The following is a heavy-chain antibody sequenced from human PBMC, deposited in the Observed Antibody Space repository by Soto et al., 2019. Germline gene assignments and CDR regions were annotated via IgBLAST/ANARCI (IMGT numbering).Heavy chain of an antibody. D-gene: IGHD2-15*01. J-gene: IGHJ4*02. CDR2: INHSGST. V-gene: IGHV4-34*01. CDR1: GGSFSGYY. Sequence: SETLSLTCAVYGGSFSGYYWSWIRQPPGKGLEWIGEINHSGSTNYNPSLKSRVTISVDTSKNQFSLKLSSVTAADTAVYYCARGLPYYFDYWGQGTLVTVSS. CDR3: ARGLPYYFDY.